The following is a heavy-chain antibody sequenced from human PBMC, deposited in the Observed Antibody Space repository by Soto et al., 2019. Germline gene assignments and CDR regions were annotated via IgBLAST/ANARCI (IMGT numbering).Heavy chain of an antibody. Sequence: QVQLQQWGAGLLKPSETLSLTCAVYGGSFSGYYWSWIRQAPGKGLEWIGEINHSGSTTYNPSLKSRVTISVETSKNQFSLRRSSVTAADTTVYYCERLGEVVAASRFLHAFYIWGQGKIVTV. CDR2: INHSGST. D-gene: IGHD2-15*01. V-gene: IGHV4-34*01. J-gene: IGHJ3*02. CDR1: GGSFSGYY. CDR3: ERLGEVVAASRFLHAFYI.